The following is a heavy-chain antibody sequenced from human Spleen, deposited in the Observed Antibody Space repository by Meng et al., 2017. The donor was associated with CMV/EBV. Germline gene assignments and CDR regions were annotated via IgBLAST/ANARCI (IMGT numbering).Heavy chain of an antibody. J-gene: IGHJ6*02. V-gene: IGHV3-30*02. D-gene: IGHD3-10*01. Sequence: LSLTCAASGFTFSSYGIHWVRQAPGKGLQWVAFVLSDGTTEYYSDSVKGRFTISRDNSKNTLYLQMNSLRAEDTAVYYCAKSSAAYYGSGSYYDYYYYYGMDVWGQGTTVTVSS. CDR2: VLSDGTTE. CDR3: AKSSAAYYGSGSYYDYYYYYGMDV. CDR1: GFTFSSYG.